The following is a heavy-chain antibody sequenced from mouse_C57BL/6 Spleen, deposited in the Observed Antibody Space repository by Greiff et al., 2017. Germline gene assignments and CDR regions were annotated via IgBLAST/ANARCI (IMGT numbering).Heavy chain of an antibody. J-gene: IGHJ1*03. V-gene: IGHV5-16*01. CDR2: INYDGSST. CDR1: GFTFSDYY. Sequence: EVHLVESEGGLVQPGSSMKLSCTASGFTFSDYYMAWVRQVPEKGLEWVANINYDGSSTYYLDSLKSRFIISRDNAKNILYLQMSSLKSEDTATYYCARDGDYNNDWYFDVWGTGTTVTVSS. CDR3: ARDGDYNNDWYFDV. D-gene: IGHD2-13*01.